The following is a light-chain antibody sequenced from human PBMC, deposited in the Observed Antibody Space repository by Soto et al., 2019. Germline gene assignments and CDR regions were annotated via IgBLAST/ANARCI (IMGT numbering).Light chain of an antibody. V-gene: IGKV1-39*01. CDR1: QSISTF. CDR3: QQSYSTPRT. Sequence: DIQMTQSPSSLSASVGDRVAITCRASQSISTFLNWYQQKPGQAPKLLIYAASSLQTGVPSRFSGSASGTDFTLTISNLQPEDFATYYCQQSYSTPRTFGQGTKVEIK. J-gene: IGKJ1*01. CDR2: AAS.